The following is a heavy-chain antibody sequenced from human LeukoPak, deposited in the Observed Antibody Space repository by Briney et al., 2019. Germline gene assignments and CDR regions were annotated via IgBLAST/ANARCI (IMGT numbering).Heavy chain of an antibody. CDR2: IRYDGTNK. CDR3: AKRRGLELLYYYYMDV. Sequence: GGSLRLSCAASGFTFSSYGMHWVRQAPGKGLEWVAFIRYDGTNKYYADSVKGRFTISRDNSKNTLFLQMNSLRAEDTAVYYCAKRRGLELLYYYYMDVWGKGTTVTVSS. J-gene: IGHJ6*03. V-gene: IGHV3-30*02. D-gene: IGHD1-7*01. CDR1: GFTFSSYG.